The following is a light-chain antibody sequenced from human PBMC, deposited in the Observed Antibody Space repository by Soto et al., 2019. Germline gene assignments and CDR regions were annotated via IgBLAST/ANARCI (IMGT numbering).Light chain of an antibody. V-gene: IGKV1D-12*01. CDR2: AAS. CDR3: QQPISFPIT. J-gene: IGKJ5*01. Sequence: DIQMTQSPSSVSASVGDRVTITCRASQDLSSWLAWYQQKPGKAPKLLISAASSLQSGVPSRFSGSGSGTDFTITIRSLQPEDFATYYCQQPISFPITFGQGTRLEIK. CDR1: QDLSSW.